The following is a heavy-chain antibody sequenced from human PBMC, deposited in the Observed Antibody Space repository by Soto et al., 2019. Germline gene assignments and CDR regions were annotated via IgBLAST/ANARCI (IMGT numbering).Heavy chain of an antibody. CDR1: GGSMSGYY. V-gene: IGHV4-59*01. J-gene: IGHJ4*02. CDR3: ARSIAVPSSHIDH. Sequence: SESLSLTCRVSGGSMSGYYWSWIRQAPGKGLEWVGYVYYTGSTNYNPSLQSRVTISVDTSNKQFSLSLRLVTAADTAVYFCARSIAVPSSHIDHWGQGIRVTVSS. CDR2: VYYTGST. D-gene: IGHD6-6*01.